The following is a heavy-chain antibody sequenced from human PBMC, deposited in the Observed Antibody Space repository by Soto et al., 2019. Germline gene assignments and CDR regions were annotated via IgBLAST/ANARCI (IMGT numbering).Heavy chain of an antibody. J-gene: IGHJ6*03. CDR1: GFTVSSNY. CDR2: IYSGGST. V-gene: IGHV3-66*04. Sequence: EVQLVESGGGLVQPGGSLRLSCAASGFTVSSNYMSWVRQAPGKGLEWVSDIYSGGSTYYADSVKGRFTISRDNSKNTLYLQMNSLRAEDTAVYYCASQSSWYYYYMDVWGKGTTVTVSS. CDR3: ASQSSWYYYYMDV.